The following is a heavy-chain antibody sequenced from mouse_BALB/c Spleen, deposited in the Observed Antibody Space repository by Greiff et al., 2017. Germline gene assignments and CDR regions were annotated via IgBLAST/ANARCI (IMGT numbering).Heavy chain of an antibody. CDR1: GFTFSNYW. Sequence: EVQLVESGGGLVQPGGSMKLSCVASGFTFSNYWMNWVRQSPEKGLEWVAEIRLKSNNYATHYAESVKGRFTISRDDSKSSVYLQMNNLRAEDTGIYYCTSLWDVGWFAYWGQGTLVTVSA. D-gene: IGHD4-1*01. CDR2: IRLKSNNYAT. V-gene: IGHV6-6*02. J-gene: IGHJ3*01. CDR3: TSLWDVGWFAY.